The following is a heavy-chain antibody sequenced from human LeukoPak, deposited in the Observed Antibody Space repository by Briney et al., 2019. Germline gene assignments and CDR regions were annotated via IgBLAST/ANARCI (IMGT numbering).Heavy chain of an antibody. CDR3: AKGPRYYFYMDV. V-gene: IGHV3-23*01. Sequence: SGGSLRLSCAASGFTFSGSAMHWVRQASGKGLEWVSSISASGGSTHYADSVKGRFTISRDNSKNTLYLQMNSLRAEDTALYYCAKGPRYYFYMDVWGKGTTVTVSS. J-gene: IGHJ6*03. CDR1: GFTFSGSA. CDR2: ISASGGST.